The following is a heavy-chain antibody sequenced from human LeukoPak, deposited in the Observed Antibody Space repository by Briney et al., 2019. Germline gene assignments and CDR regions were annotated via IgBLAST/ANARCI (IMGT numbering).Heavy chain of an antibody. CDR3: ARGVEVVAAADNWFDP. Sequence: PGGSLRLSCAAFGFTFSSYSMNWVRQAPGKGLEWVSSISTSSIYIYYADSVKGRFTISRDNAKHSLYLQMNSLRAEDTAVYYCARGVEVVAAADNWFDPWGQGTLVTVSS. V-gene: IGHV3-21*01. D-gene: IGHD2-2*01. CDR2: ISTSSIYI. J-gene: IGHJ5*02. CDR1: GFTFSSYS.